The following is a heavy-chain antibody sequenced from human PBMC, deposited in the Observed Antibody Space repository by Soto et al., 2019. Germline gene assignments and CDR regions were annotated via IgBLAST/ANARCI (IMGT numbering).Heavy chain of an antibody. CDR1: GFTFSLYS. CDR2: ISSTSKNI. V-gene: IGHV3-48*02. J-gene: IGHJ4*02. D-gene: IGHD2-15*01. Sequence: EVQLVESGGGLVQPGGSLRLSCEASGFTFSLYSMNWVRQAPGKGLEWLAYISSTSKNINYADSVKGRFTISRDNAKNSLYLQMNSLRDEHTAVYYCASTVDYWGQGTLVTVST. CDR3: ASTVDY.